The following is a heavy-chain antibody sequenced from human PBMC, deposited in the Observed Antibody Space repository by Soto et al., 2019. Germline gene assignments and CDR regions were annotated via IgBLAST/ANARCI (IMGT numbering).Heavy chain of an antibody. V-gene: IGHV1-2*04. J-gene: IGHJ4*02. CDR2: INPNSGGT. D-gene: IGHD2-2*01. CDR3: ARAQRYCSSTSCRYDY. Sequence: ASVKVSCKASGYTFTGYYMHWVRQAPGQGLEWMGWINPNSGGTNYAQKFQGWVTMTRDTSISTAYMELSRLRFDDTAAYYCARAQRYCSSTSCRYDYWGQGTLVTVSS. CDR1: GYTFTGYY.